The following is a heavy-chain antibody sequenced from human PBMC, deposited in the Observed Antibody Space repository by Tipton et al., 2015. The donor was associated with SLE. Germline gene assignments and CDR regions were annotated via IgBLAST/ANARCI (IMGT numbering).Heavy chain of an antibody. D-gene: IGHD2-2*01. CDR3: ARHRAYCSSTTCWAYLTTPDYYYYMDV. CDR2: IYYSGST. V-gene: IGHV4-39*01. CDR1: GGSISSSTYY. J-gene: IGHJ6*03. Sequence: TLSLTCTVSGGSISSSTYYWGWIRQPPGKGLEWIGSIYYSGSTYYNPSLKSRVTISVDTSKNQFSLKLSSVTAADTAVYYCARHRAYCSSTTCWAYLTTPDYYYYMDVWGKGTTVTVSS.